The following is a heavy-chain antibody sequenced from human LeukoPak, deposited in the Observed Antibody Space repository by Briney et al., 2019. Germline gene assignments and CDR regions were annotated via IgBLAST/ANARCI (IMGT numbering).Heavy chain of an antibody. CDR3: ARDRGDYYFDY. CDR2: IGRNNGNT. Sequence: ASVTVSCTASGYTFIIYGITWVRQAPGQGLEWMGWIGRNNGNTKFAQKFQGRVTMTTDTSTTTAYMELRSLRSDDTAVYFCARDRGDYYFDYWGQGTLVSVSS. CDR1: GYTFIIYG. D-gene: IGHD6-25*01. V-gene: IGHV1-18*01. J-gene: IGHJ4*02.